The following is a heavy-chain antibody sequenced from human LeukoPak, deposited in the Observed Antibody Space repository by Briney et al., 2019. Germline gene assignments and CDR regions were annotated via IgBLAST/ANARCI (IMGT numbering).Heavy chain of an antibody. CDR2: ISGSGGST. J-gene: IGHJ3*02. V-gene: IGHV3-23*01. Sequence: PGGSLRLSCAASGFTFSSYAMSWVRQAPGKGLEWVSAISGSGGSTYYADSVKGRFTISRDNSKNTLYLQMNSLRAEDTAVYYCARGDDFWSGQTNPDAFDIWGQGTMVTVSS. CDR1: GFTFSSYA. D-gene: IGHD3-3*01. CDR3: ARGDDFWSGQTNPDAFDI.